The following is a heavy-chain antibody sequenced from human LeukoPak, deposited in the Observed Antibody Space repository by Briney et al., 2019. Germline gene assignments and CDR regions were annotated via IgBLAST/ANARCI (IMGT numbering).Heavy chain of an antibody. D-gene: IGHD3-22*01. J-gene: IGHJ4*02. V-gene: IGHV3-74*01. CDR3: ARDSTSSAYKSSPGY. CDR2: ISSDGSSI. Sequence: GGSLRLSCAASGFSFSSYWMHWVRQAPGKGLVWVSRISSDGSSISYADSVKGRFTISRDIAKNTVYLQMNSLRAEDTAVYYCARDSTSSAYKSSPGYWGQGTLVTVSS. CDR1: GFSFSSYW.